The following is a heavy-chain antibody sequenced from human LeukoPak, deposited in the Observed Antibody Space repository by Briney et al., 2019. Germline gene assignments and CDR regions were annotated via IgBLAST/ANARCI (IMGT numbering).Heavy chain of an antibody. CDR2: IYSGGSI. CDR1: GFTFSSSY. Sequence: PGGSLRLSCAASGFTFSSSYMSWVRQAPGKGLEWVSIIYSGGSIYYADSVKGRFTISRDNSNNTLHFQMNSLRAEDTAVYYCASIKWPAYFDYWGQGTLVTVSS. J-gene: IGHJ4*02. D-gene: IGHD5-12*01. CDR3: ASIKWPAYFDY. V-gene: IGHV3-53*01.